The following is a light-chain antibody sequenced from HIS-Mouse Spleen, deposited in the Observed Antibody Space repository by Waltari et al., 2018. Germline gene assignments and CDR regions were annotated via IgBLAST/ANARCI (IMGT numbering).Light chain of an antibody. CDR2: QDS. Sequence: SYELTQPPSVSVSPGQTASITCSGDKLGDKYACWYQQKPGQSPVLVIYQDSKRPSGIPDRLSGSNSGNTATLTISGTQAMDEADYYCQAWDSSTANVVFGGGTKLTVL. CDR3: QAWDSSTANVV. V-gene: IGLV3-1*01. CDR1: KLGDKY. J-gene: IGLJ2*01.